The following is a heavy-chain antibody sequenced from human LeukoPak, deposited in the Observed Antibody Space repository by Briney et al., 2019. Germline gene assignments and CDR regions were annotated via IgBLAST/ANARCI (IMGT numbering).Heavy chain of an antibody. CDR3: ARVYGDYGLDY. Sequence: ASVKVSCKASGYTFTGYYMHWVRQAPGQGLEWMGWMNPNSGNTGYAQKFQGRVTITRNTSISTAYMELSSLRSEDTAVYYCARVYGDYGLDYWGQGTLVTVSS. V-gene: IGHV1-8*03. J-gene: IGHJ4*02. D-gene: IGHD4-17*01. CDR1: GYTFTGYY. CDR2: MNPNSGNT.